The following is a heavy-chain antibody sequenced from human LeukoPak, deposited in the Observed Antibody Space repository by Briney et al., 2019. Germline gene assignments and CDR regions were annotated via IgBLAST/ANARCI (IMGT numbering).Heavy chain of an antibody. CDR3: ARTLGYCTNGVCYFDY. J-gene: IGHJ4*02. CDR2: ISGSGGST. CDR1: GFTFSSYA. Sequence: PGGSLRLSCAASGFTFSSYAMSWVRQAPGKGLEWVSAISGSGGSTYYADSVKGRFTISRDNSKNTLYLQMNSLRAEDTAVYYCARTLGYCTNGVCYFDYWGQGTLVTVSS. V-gene: IGHV3-23*01. D-gene: IGHD2-8*01.